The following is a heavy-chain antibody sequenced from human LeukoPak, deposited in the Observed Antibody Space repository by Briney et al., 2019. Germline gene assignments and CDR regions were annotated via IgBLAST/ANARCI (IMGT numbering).Heavy chain of an antibody. J-gene: IGHJ4*02. CDR1: GGSISSGSYY. Sequence: PSETLSLTCTVSGGSISSGSYYWSWIRQPAGKGLEWIGRIYTSGSTNYNPSLKSRVTISVDTSKNQFSLKLSSVTAADTAVYYCARGHYDILTGYPYYFDYWGQGTLVTVSS. CDR2: IYTSGST. CDR3: ARGHYDILTGYPYYFDY. V-gene: IGHV4-61*02. D-gene: IGHD3-9*01.